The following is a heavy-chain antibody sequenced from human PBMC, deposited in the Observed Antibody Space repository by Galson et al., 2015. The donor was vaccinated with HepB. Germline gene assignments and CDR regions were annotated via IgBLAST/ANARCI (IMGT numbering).Heavy chain of an antibody. Sequence: SLRLSCAASGFTLSDFTMNWVRQAPGKGLEWVSSISSRSNYIYYADSMKGRFTVSRDNAKNSLYLQMNGLRAEDTAVYYCARDFAANTAMFEGWGQGTLVTVSS. J-gene: IGHJ1*01. CDR2: ISSRSNYI. CDR1: GFTLSDFT. D-gene: IGHD5-18*01. CDR3: ARDFAANTAMFEG. V-gene: IGHV3-21*01.